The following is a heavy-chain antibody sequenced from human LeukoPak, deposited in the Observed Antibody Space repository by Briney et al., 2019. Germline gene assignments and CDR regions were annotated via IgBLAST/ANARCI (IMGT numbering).Heavy chain of an antibody. CDR1: GYTFTGYY. D-gene: IGHD3-22*01. CDR3: ARAGGYYSDAFDI. J-gene: IGHJ3*02. V-gene: IGHV1-2*02. Sequence: GASVKVSCKASGYTFTGYYTHWVRQAPGQGLEWMGWINPNSGGTNYAQKFQGRVTMTRDTSISTAYMELSRLRSDDTAVYYCARAGGYYSDAFDIWGQGTMVTVSS. CDR2: INPNSGGT.